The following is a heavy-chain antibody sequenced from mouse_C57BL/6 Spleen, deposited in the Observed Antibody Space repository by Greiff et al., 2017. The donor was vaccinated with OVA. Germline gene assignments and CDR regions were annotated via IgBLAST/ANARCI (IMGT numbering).Heavy chain of an antibody. CDR3: ARGGFITTVVAHCDY. Sequence: VQLQQSGAELAKPGASVTLSCKASGYTFTSYWMHWVKQRPGQGLEWIGYINPSSGYTKYNQKFKDKATLTADKSSSTAYMQLGSLTYDDSAVYYCARGGFITTVVAHCDYWGQGTTLTVSS. V-gene: IGHV1-7*01. D-gene: IGHD1-1*01. CDR2: INPSSGYT. CDR1: GYTFTSYW. J-gene: IGHJ2*01.